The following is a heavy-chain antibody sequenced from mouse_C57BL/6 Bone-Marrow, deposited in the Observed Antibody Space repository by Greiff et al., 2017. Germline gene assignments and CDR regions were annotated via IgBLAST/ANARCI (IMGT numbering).Heavy chain of an antibody. Sequence: VQLQQSGAELARPGASVKLSCKASGYTFTSYGISWVKQRTGQGLEWIGEIYPRSGNTYYNEKFKGKATLTADKSSSTAYMEIRSLTSEDSAVYFCASSETTVVAPYWYFDVWGTGTTVTVSS. J-gene: IGHJ1*03. CDR1: GYTFTSYG. D-gene: IGHD1-1*01. CDR2: IYPRSGNT. CDR3: ASSETTVVAPYWYFDV. V-gene: IGHV1-81*01.